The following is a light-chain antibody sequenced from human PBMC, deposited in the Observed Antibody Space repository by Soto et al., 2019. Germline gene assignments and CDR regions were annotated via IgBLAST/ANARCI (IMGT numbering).Light chain of an antibody. CDR3: QQYESSPLT. CDR2: RAS. V-gene: IGKV3-20*01. J-gene: IGKJ4*01. CDR1: QSVSSSF. Sequence: EIVLTQSPDTLSLSPGERATLSCRASQSVSSSFLAWYHQKPGQAPRLLIYRASSRATGIPDRFTGSGSGTDFTLTISRLEPEDFAVYYSQQYESSPLTFGGGTNVEIK.